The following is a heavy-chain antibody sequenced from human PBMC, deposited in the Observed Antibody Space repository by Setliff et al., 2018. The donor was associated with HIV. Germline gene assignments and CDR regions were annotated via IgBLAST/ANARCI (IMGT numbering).Heavy chain of an antibody. D-gene: IGHD1-1*01. V-gene: IGHV4-39*01. Sequence: SETLSLTCTVSGDSITSGSYYWGWIRQPPGKGLEWIGTIYYSGNMNYNPSLKSRVTISIDTSKQFSLKLTSVTAADTAVYYCVRRVSGSMLDWWGQGTQVTVS. J-gene: IGHJ4*02. CDR3: VRRVSGSMLDW. CDR1: GDSITSGSYY. CDR2: IYYSGNM.